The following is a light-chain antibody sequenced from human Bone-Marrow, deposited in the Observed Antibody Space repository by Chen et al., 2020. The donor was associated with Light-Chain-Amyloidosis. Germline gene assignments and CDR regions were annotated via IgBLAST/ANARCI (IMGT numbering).Light chain of an antibody. V-gene: IGKV3-20*01. CDR1: QTISSNY. CDR2: GSS. Sequence: EIVLTPSPGTLSLSPGEGANLSCMASQTISSNYLTWYQQKFGQAPRLLIYGSSSRATGIPDRFTGSGSGTYFTLTINRLEPEDVTMYYWQQYGTSPLTFGGGTKVEIK. J-gene: IGKJ4*01. CDR3: QQYGTSPLT.